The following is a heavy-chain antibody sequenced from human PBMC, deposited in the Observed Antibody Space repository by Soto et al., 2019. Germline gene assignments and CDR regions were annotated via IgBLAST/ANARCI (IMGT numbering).Heavy chain of an antibody. Sequence: GGSLRLSCAASGFTFSNAWMGWVRQGPGKGLEWVAVVSIGGSTHYADSVRGRFTISRDNSKNTLSLQMNSLTAEDTAVYFCAKRRGAGGHFDYWGQGALVTVSS. CDR3: AKRRGAGGHFDY. CDR2: VSIGGST. J-gene: IGHJ4*02. D-gene: IGHD2-15*01. CDR1: GFTFSNAW. V-gene: IGHV3-53*01.